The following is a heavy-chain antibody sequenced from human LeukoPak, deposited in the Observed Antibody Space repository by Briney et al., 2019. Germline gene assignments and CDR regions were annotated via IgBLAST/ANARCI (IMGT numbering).Heavy chain of an antibody. Sequence: ASVKVSCKASGYTFTCYYMHWVRQAPGQGLEWMGWINPYNGGTNYAQKFQGRVTMTRDTSISSAYLELSRLTSDDTAVYYCARDSDGSSWLYYFDYWGQGTLVTVSS. V-gene: IGHV1-2*02. CDR2: INPYNGGT. J-gene: IGHJ4*02. D-gene: IGHD6-13*01. CDR3: ARDSDGSSWLYYFDY. CDR1: GYTFTCYY.